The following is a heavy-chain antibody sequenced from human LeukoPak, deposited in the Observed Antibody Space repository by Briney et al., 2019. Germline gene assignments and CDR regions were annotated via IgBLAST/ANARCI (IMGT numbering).Heavy chain of an antibody. V-gene: IGHV3-23*01. Sequence: GGSLRLSCAASGFSFCTFAMYWVRQAPGRGLEWVSAISDSGGSTYYADSVKGRFTISRDNYKNTLFLQMNSLRAEDTAVYYCATRARLFDYWGQGTLVTVSS. CDR2: ISDSGGST. CDR1: GFSFCTFA. CDR3: ATRARLFDY. J-gene: IGHJ4*02.